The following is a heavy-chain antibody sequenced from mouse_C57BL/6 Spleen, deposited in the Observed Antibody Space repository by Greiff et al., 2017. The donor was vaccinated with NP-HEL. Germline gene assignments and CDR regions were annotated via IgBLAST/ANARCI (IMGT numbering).Heavy chain of an antibody. J-gene: IGHJ3*01. V-gene: IGHV5-9*01. D-gene: IGHD2-2*01. Sequence: EVQVVESGGGLVKPGGSLKLSCAASGFTFSSYTMSWVRQTPEKRLEWVATISGGGGNTYYPDSVKGRFTISRDNAKNTLYLQMSSLRSEDTALYYCARPLYGYDEGTWFAYWGQGTLVTVSA. CDR1: GFTFSSYT. CDR3: ARPLYGYDEGTWFAY. CDR2: ISGGGGNT.